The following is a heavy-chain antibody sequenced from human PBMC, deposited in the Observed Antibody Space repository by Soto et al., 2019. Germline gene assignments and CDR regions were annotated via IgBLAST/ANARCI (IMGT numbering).Heavy chain of an antibody. CDR2: ISWNSGSI. V-gene: IGHV3-9*01. J-gene: IGHJ6*02. D-gene: IGHD6-6*01. CDR1: GFTFDDYA. Sequence: LGGSLRLSCAASGFTFDDYAMHWVRQAPGKGLEWVSGISWNSGSIGYADSVKGRFTISRDNAKNSLYLQMNSLRAEDTALYYCAKEVGQIAARPYYYYGMDVWGQGTTVTVSS. CDR3: AKEVGQIAARPYYYYGMDV.